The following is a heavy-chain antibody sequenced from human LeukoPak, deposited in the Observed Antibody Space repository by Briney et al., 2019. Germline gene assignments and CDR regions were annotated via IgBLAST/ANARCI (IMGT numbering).Heavy chain of an antibody. CDR1: GGSISSYY. D-gene: IGHD6-13*01. J-gene: IGHJ4*02. Sequence: PSETLSLTCTVSGGSISSYYWSWIRQPPGKGLEWIGYIYYSGSTNYNPSLKSRVTISVDTSKNQFSLKLSSVTAADTAVYYCASSLRPYSSTHGYWGQGTLVTVSS. CDR2: IYYSGST. CDR3: ASSLRPYSSTHGY. V-gene: IGHV4-59*08.